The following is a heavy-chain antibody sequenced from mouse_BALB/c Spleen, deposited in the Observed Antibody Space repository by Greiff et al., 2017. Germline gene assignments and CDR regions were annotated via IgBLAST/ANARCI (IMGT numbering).Heavy chain of an antibody. D-gene: IGHD1-1*01. CDR2: ISYDGSN. Sequence: EVKLMESGPGLVKPSQSLSLTCSVTGYSITSGYYWNWIRQFPGNKLEWMGYISYDGSNNYNPSLKNRISITRDTSKNQFFLKLNSVTTEDTATYYCANYYGSSGFAYWGQGTLVTVSA. CDR3: ANYYGSSGFAY. J-gene: IGHJ3*01. CDR1: GYSITSGYY. V-gene: IGHV3-6*02.